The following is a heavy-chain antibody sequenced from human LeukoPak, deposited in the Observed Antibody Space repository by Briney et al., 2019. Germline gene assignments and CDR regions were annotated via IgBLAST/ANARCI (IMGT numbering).Heavy chain of an antibody. CDR2: ISAYNGNT. Sequence: ASVTVSCKASGYTFTSYGISWVRQAPGQGLEWMGWISAYNGNTNYAQKLQGRVTMTTDTSTSTAYMELRSLRSDDTAVYYCARDFYCSSTSCYYYYYYMDVWGKGTTVTVSS. CDR1: GYTFTSYG. D-gene: IGHD2-2*01. V-gene: IGHV1-18*01. CDR3: ARDFYCSSTSCYYYYYYMDV. J-gene: IGHJ6*03.